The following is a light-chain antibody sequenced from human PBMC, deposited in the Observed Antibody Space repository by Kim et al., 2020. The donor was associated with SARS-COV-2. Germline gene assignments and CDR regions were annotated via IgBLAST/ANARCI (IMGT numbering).Light chain of an antibody. Sequence: QGVTISCTGSSSNIGAGYDVHWYQQLPGTAPKLLIYDNSHRPSGVPDRFSGSKSGTSASLAITGLQAEDEADYYCQSYDSSLSGSVFGGGTQLTVL. CDR2: DNS. V-gene: IGLV1-40*01. CDR1: SSNIGAGYD. J-gene: IGLJ2*01. CDR3: QSYDSSLSGSV.